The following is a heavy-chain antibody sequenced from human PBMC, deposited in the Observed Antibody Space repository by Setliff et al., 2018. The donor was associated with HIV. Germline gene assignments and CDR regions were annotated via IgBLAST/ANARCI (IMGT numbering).Heavy chain of an antibody. V-gene: IGHV4-39*01. D-gene: IGHD2-8*01. J-gene: IGHJ4*02. CDR2: IFYSGSA. CDR3: ARLKLSGVIDY. CDR1: GGAFNTSSSY. Sequence: SETLSLTCTVSGGAFNTSSSYWGWIRQPPGKGLEYIGGIFYSGSAYYNPSLKSRVTISVDTSKNQLSLKLSSVTAADTAVYYCARLKLSGVIDYWGQGTLVTISS.